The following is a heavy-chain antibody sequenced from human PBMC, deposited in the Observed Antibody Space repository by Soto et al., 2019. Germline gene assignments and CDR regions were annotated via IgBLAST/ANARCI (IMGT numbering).Heavy chain of an antibody. Sequence: SETLSLTCSVSGDSISTVDYFWAWIRQPPXQALEYIGYIYKSTTTYYNPSFESRVAISLDTSKSQFSLNVTSVTAADTAVYFCARGRYCLTGRCFPNWFDSWGLGPLVTVSS. D-gene: IGHD2-15*01. J-gene: IGHJ5*01. CDR2: IYKSTTT. CDR3: ARGRYCLTGRCFPNWFDS. V-gene: IGHV4-30-4*01. CDR1: GDSISTVDYF.